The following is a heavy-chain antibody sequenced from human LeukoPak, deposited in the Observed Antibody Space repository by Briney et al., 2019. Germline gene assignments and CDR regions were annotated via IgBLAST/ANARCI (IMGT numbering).Heavy chain of an antibody. CDR3: AKDITSGYDSSVVAFDI. V-gene: IGHV3-9*01. D-gene: IGHD3-22*01. J-gene: IGHJ3*02. CDR2: ISWNSGSI. Sequence: GGSLRLSCAASGFTFDDYAMHRVRQAPGKGLEWVSGISWNSGSIGYADSVKGRFTISRDNAKNSLYLQMNSLRAEDTALYYCAKDITSGYDSSVVAFDIWGQGTMVTVSS. CDR1: GFTFDDYA.